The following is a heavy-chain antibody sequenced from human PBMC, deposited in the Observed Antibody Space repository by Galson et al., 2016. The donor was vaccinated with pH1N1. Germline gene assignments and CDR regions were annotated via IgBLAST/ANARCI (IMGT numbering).Heavy chain of an antibody. Sequence: QSGAEVTKPGESLKISCKASGSSFTSYWIAWARQVPGKGLEWVGVVNPGGSTIRYSPPFQGQVTISNDKSINTAYLQWISLKASDTATYYCARQYDFGDYRGDAFDIWGQGTMVIVSS. V-gene: IGHV5-51*03. CDR1: GSSFTSYW. CDR2: VNPGGSTI. D-gene: IGHD4-17*01. J-gene: IGHJ3*02. CDR3: ARQYDFGDYRGDAFDI.